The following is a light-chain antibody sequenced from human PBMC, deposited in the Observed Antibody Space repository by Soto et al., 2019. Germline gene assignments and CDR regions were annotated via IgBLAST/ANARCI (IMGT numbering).Light chain of an antibody. CDR3: QVWDSNSDHYF. Sequence: SYELTQPPSVSVAPGKTARITCGGDDIGNKSVHWYQQKPGQAPVLVIYYDSDRPSGIPERFSGSNSGNTATLTISGVEAGDEADYYCQVWDSNSDHYFFGTGTKLTVL. CDR2: YDS. J-gene: IGLJ1*01. V-gene: IGLV3-21*04. CDR1: DIGNKS.